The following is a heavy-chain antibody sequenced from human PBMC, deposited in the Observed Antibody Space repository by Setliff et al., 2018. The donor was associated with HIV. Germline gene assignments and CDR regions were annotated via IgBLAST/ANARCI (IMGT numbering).Heavy chain of an antibody. CDR1: GFSLSTYS. CDR3: VRDLYFYYYMDV. J-gene: IGHJ6*03. CDR2: ISSDSRTT. D-gene: IGHD3-9*01. Sequence: PGGSLRLSCIASGFSLSTYSMNWVRQAPGKGLEWISYISSDSRTTYYADSVKGRFTISRDDAKTSLYLQMNSLRAEDTAVYYCVRDLYFYYYMDVWGKGTTVTVSS. V-gene: IGHV3-48*01.